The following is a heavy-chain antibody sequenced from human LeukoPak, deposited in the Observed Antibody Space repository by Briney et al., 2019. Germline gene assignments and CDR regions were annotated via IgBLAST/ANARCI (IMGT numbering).Heavy chain of an antibody. Sequence: GRSLRLSCAASGFTFDDYAMHWVRQAPGKGLEWVSGISWNSGSIGYADSVKGRFTISRDNAKNSLYLQMNSLRAEDTALCYCAKTTMVRAYYGMDVWGQGTTVTVSS. CDR2: ISWNSGSI. CDR1: GFTFDDYA. D-gene: IGHD3-10*01. J-gene: IGHJ6*02. V-gene: IGHV3-9*01. CDR3: AKTTMVRAYYGMDV.